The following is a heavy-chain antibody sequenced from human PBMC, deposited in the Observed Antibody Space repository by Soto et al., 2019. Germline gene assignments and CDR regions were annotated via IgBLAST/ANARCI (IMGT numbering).Heavy chain of an antibody. CDR3: ASYDFWSGYYAFDI. CDR1: GYSFTSYW. Sequence: GESLKISCKGSGYSFTSYWIGWVRQMPGKGLEWMGIIYPGDSDTRYSPSFQGQITISADKSISTASLQWSSLKASDTAMYYCASYDFWSGYYAFDIWGQGTMVTVSS. V-gene: IGHV5-51*01. CDR2: IYPGDSDT. J-gene: IGHJ3*02. D-gene: IGHD3-3*01.